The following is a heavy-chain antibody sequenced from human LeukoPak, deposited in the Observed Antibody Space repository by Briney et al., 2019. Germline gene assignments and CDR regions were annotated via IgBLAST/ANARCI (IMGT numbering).Heavy chain of an antibody. V-gene: IGHV1-18*01. Sequence: ASVKVSCKTSGYTFTGYYMHWVRQAPGQGLEWMGWISAYNGNTNYAQKLQGRVTMTTDTSTSTAYMELRSLRSDDTAVYYCASPYSSSWPDYWGQGTLVTVSS. D-gene: IGHD6-13*01. CDR3: ASPYSSSWPDY. CDR1: GYTFTGYY. CDR2: ISAYNGNT. J-gene: IGHJ4*02.